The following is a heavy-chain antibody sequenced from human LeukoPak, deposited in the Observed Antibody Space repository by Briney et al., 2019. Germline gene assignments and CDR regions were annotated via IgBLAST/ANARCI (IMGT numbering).Heavy chain of an antibody. Sequence: GGSLRLSCAASGFTFSSYGMHWVRQAPGKGLEWVAVISYDGSNKYYADSVKGRFTISRDNSKNTLYLQMNSLRAEDTAVYYGVVVTASFGYWGQGTLVTVSS. V-gene: IGHV3-30*03. D-gene: IGHD2-21*02. CDR1: GFTFSSYG. CDR3: VVVTASFGY. J-gene: IGHJ4*02. CDR2: ISYDGSNK.